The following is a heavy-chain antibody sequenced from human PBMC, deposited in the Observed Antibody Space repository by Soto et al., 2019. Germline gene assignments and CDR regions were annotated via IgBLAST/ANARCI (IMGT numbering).Heavy chain of an antibody. CDR2: INGGNGNT. D-gene: IGHD6-19*01. CDR1: GYIFPNYA. Sequence: ASVKVSCKASGYIFPNYAIHWVRQAPGQRLEWMGWINGGNGNTKYSQKFQGRVTITRDTSASTGYMDLSSLRSEDTAVYYCARSGYSSGWYHWYFDFWGRGTLVTVSS. J-gene: IGHJ2*01. V-gene: IGHV1-3*01. CDR3: ARSGYSSGWYHWYFDF.